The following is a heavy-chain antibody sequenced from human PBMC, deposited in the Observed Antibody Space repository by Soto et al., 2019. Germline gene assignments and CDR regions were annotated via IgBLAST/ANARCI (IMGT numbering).Heavy chain of an antibody. Sequence: QVQLQESGPGLVKPSQTLSLTCTVSGGSISSGGYYCSWIRQHPGKGLEWIGYIYYSGSTYYNPSRKSRVSISVDTSKNQFSLKLSSVTAADTAVYYCALRLGDPGRLYFDYWGQGTLVTVSS. J-gene: IGHJ4*02. D-gene: IGHD3-16*01. CDR2: IYYSGST. CDR1: GGSISSGGYY. V-gene: IGHV4-31*03. CDR3: ALRLGDPGRLYFDY.